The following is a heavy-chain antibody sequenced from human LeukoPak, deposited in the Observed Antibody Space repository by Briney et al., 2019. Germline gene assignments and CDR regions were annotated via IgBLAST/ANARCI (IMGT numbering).Heavy chain of an antibody. D-gene: IGHD6-13*01. CDR3: ARGPYSSSWHSPLDY. Sequence: PSETLSLTCVVSGGSISSGTHYWSWIRQPPGKGLEWIGWVYYNGNTNYNPSLKSRVTIPVDTSGNQFSLKLTSVTAADTAVYYCARGPYSSSWHSPLDYWGQGALVTVTS. J-gene: IGHJ4*02. CDR2: VYYNGNT. CDR1: GGSISSGTHY. V-gene: IGHV4-61*01.